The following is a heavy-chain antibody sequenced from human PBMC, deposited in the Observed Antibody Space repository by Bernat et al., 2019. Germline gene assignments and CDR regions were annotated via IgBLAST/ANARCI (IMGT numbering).Heavy chain of an antibody. Sequence: EVHLVESGGDLVKPGGSLRLSCAVSGLSLTDAWMSWVGQAPGKGLEWVGRSKGKIDGGTTDYAAPVKGRFTMSRDESKNTLYLEMNSVKLEDTAVYYCTTDNGVSAFDIWGQGTRVTVSS. J-gene: IGHJ3*02. CDR3: TTDNGVSAFDI. CDR1: GLSLTDAW. V-gene: IGHV3-15*01. CDR2: SKGKIDGGTT. D-gene: IGHD2-8*01.